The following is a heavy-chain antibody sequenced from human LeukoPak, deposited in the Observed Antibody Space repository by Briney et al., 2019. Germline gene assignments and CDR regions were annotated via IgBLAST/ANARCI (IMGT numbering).Heavy chain of an antibody. Sequence: SETLSLTCTVSGGSISSSRYYWGWVRQPPGKGLEYIGNIYYSGSTYYKPSLKSRVTISVDTSKNQFSLKVTSVTAADTAVYYCARFYSSDWEVFDYWGQGTLVTVSS. J-gene: IGHJ4*02. CDR3: ARFYSSDWEVFDY. CDR1: GGSISSSRYY. D-gene: IGHD6-19*01. CDR2: IYYSGST. V-gene: IGHV4-39*01.